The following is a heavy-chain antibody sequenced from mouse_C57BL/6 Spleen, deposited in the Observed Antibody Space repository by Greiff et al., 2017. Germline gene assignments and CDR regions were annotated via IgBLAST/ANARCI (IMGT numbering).Heavy chain of an antibody. CDR3: ARGRISSYAMDY. CDR2: IDPSDSYT. J-gene: IGHJ4*01. CDR1: GYTFTSYW. Sequence: QVQLQQPGAELVMPGASVKLSCKASGYTFTSYWMHWVKQRPGQGLEWIGVIDPSDSYTNYNQKFKGKSPLTVDKSASTAYMKLSSLTSEDSAVYYCARGRISSYAMDYWGQGTSVTVSS. V-gene: IGHV1-69*01.